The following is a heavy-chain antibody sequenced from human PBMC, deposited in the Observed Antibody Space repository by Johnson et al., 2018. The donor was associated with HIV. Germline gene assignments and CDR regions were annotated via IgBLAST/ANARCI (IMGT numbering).Heavy chain of an antibody. V-gene: IGHV3-30-3*01. D-gene: IGHD3-22*01. CDR2: ISYDGSNK. Sequence: QVQLVESGGGVVQPGRSLRLSCAASGFTFSSYAMHWVRQAPGKGLEWVAVISYDGSNKYYADSVKGRFTISRDNSKNTLYLQMNSLRAEETAMYFCVIRFYDSSAFDVWGQGTLVTVSS. J-gene: IGHJ3*01. CDR3: VIRFYDSSAFDV. CDR1: GFTFSSYA.